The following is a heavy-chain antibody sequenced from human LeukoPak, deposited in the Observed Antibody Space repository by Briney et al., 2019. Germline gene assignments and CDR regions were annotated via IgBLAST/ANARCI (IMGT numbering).Heavy chain of an antibody. Sequence: SETLSLTCTVSGDSISTYFWSWIRQPAGKGLEWIGRFYTSGITNCNPSLKSRVTMSLDTSKNQFSLNLSSVTAADTALYYCARDPPGSSWSGYYFDSWGRGTLVTVSS. V-gene: IGHV4-4*07. D-gene: IGHD6-13*01. CDR3: ARDPPGSSWSGYYFDS. J-gene: IGHJ4*02. CDR1: GDSISTYF. CDR2: FYTSGIT.